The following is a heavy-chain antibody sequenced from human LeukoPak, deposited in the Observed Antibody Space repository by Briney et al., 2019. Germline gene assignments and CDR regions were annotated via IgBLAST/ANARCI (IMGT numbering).Heavy chain of an antibody. D-gene: IGHD3-10*01. V-gene: IGHV1-46*01. CDR3: ATYTQSGAQGVSDY. J-gene: IGHJ4*02. Sequence: ASVKVSCKASGYTFTNFYMHWVRQAPGQGLEWMGLIHPNDGDTKYAQEFQDRVTMTRDTSTSTVYMELSSLRSEDTAVYYCATYTQSGAQGVSDYWGKGTLVTVSS. CDR1: GYTFTNFY. CDR2: IHPNDGDT.